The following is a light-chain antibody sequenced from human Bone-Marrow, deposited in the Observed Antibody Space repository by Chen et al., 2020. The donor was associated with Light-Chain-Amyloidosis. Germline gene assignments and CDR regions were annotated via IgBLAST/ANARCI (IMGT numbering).Light chain of an antibody. CDR2: EDD. V-gene: IGLV6-57*01. J-gene: IGLJ3*02. Sequence: NFMLTKPPSVSESPGKTVIISCTRSSGSIPTNYVQWYQQRPGSSPTTVIYEDDQRPSGVPDRFSGSIDGSSNSASLTIAELKDEDEADYYCPSNQGSSGVVFGGGTKLTVL. CDR1: SGSIPTNY. CDR3: PSNQGSSGVV.